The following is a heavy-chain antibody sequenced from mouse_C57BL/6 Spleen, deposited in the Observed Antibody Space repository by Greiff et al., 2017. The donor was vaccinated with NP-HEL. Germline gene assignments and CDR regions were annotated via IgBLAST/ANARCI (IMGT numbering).Heavy chain of an antibody. CDR1: GYTFTSYW. CDR2: IDPSGSYT. J-gene: IGHJ2*01. CDR3: ASCDGYYDY. D-gene: IGHD2-3*01. V-gene: IGHV1-69*01. Sequence: QVQLQQPGAELVMPGASVKLSCKASGYTFTSYWMHWVKQRPGQGLEWIGEIDPSGSYTNYNQKFKGKSTLTVDKSSSTAYMQLSSLTSEDSAVYYCASCDGYYDYWGQGTTLTVSS.